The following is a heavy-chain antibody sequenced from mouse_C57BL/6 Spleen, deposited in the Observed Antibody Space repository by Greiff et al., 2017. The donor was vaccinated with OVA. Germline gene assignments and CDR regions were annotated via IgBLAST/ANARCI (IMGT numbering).Heavy chain of an antibody. CDR3: TTYGN. D-gene: IGHD1-1*02. J-gene: IGHJ2*01. V-gene: IGHV14-4*01. CDR2: IDPENGDP. CDR1: GFNIKDDY. Sequence: EVKLMESGAELVRPGASVKLSCTASGFNIKDDYMHWVKQRPEQGLEWIGWIDPENGDPEYASKFQGKATTAAQTSSNTTYLQISSLTSEDTAVYYCTTYGNWGQGTTLTVSA.